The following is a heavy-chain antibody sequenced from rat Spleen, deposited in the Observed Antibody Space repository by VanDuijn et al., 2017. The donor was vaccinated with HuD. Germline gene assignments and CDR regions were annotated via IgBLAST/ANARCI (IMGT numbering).Heavy chain of an antibody. J-gene: IGHJ3*01. CDR1: GFTFSDYY. Sequence: EVQLVESGGGLVQPGRSLKLSCAASGFTFSDYYMAWVRQAPKKGLEWVATISYDGSRTYYRDSVKGRFTISRDHAKSTLYLQMDSLRSEDTATYYCATRKANWFPYWGQGTLVTVSS. CDR2: ISYDGSRT. CDR3: ATRKANWFPY. V-gene: IGHV5S10*01.